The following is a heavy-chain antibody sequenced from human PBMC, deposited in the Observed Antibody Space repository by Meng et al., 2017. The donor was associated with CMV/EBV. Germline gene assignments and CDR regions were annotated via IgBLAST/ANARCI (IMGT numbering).Heavy chain of an antibody. CDR3: ARDKIGYSKTLDY. D-gene: IGHD6-13*01. V-gene: IGHV3-30*04. CDR1: GFTFSSYA. Sequence: GGSLRLSCAASGFTFSSYAMHWVRQAPGKGLEWVAVISYDGSNKYYADSVKGRFTISRDNSKNTLYLQMNSLRAEDTAVYYCARDKIGYSKTLDYWGQGTLVTVSS. J-gene: IGHJ4*02. CDR2: ISYDGSNK.